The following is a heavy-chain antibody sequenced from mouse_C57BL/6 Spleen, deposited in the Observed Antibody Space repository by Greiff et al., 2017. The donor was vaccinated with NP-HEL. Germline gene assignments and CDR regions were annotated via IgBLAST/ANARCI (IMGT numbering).Heavy chain of an antibody. V-gene: IGHV1-18*01. J-gene: IGHJ1*03. CDR1: GYTFTDYN. Sequence: VQLQQSGPELVKPGASVKIPCKASGYTFTDYNMDWVKQSHGKSLEWIGDINPNNGGTIYNQKFKGKATLTVDKSSSTAYMELRSLTSEDTAVYYCARKGYDGHYWYFDVWGTGTTVTVSS. D-gene: IGHD2-3*01. CDR2: INPNNGGT. CDR3: ARKGYDGHYWYFDV.